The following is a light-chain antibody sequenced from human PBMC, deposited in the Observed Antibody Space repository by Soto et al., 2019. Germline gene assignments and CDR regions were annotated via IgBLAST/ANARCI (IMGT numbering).Light chain of an antibody. V-gene: IGLV2-14*03. CDR3: SSYTTSSTVI. CDR2: AVS. CDR1: SSDVGDHNY. Sequence: QSALTQPASVSGSPGQSITISCTGTSSDVGDHNYVSWYQQQPGKAPKLMIYAVSNRPSGVSNRFSGPQSGNTASLTISGLQAEDEADYYCSSYTTSSTVIFGGGTKVTVL. J-gene: IGLJ2*01.